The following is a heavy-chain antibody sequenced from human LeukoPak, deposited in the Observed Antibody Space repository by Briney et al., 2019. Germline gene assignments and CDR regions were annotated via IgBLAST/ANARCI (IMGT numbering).Heavy chain of an antibody. CDR3: AKNLWFGEEALDS. V-gene: IGHV4-31*03. CDR2: IYYSGST. D-gene: IGHD3-10*01. Sequence: PSETLSLTCTISGGSISSGGHYWSWIRQHPGKGLEWIGCIYYSGSTFYNAALESRATISADTSKTQFSLSLSAVTAADTAVYYCAKNLWFGEEALDSWGQGTLVTVSS. J-gene: IGHJ4*02. CDR1: GGSISSGGHY.